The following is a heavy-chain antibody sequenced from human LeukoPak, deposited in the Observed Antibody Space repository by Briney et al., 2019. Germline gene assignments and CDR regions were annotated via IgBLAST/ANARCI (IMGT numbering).Heavy chain of an antibody. CDR1: GFTFSSYG. V-gene: IGHV3-33*01. J-gene: IGHJ4*02. CDR3: ARVKSTYGDDSFDY. Sequence: SGGSLRLSCAASGFTFSSYGMHWVRQAPGKGLEWVAVIWYDGSNKYYADSVKGRFTISRDNSKNSLYLQMNSLRAEDTAVYYCARVKSTYGDDSFDYWGQGTLVTVSS. D-gene: IGHD4-17*01. CDR2: IWYDGSNK.